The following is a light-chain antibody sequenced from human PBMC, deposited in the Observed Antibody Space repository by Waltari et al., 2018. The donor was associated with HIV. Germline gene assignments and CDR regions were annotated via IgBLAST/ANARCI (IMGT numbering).Light chain of an antibody. CDR3: QSFDSVVTSSV. J-gene: IGLJ2*01. Sequence: QSMLTQPPSVSGAPGQRVTISCPGSSSKIGARYDVHWYQHIPGTAPKLLIYESTNRPSGVPDRFSASTSGTSASLAITGLQAEDEADYYCQSFDSVVTSSVFGGGTKLTVL. V-gene: IGLV1-40*01. CDR2: EST. CDR1: SSKIGARYD.